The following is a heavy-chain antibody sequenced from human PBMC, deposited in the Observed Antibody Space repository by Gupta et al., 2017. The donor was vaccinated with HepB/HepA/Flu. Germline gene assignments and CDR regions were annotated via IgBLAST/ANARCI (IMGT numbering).Heavy chain of an antibody. V-gene: IGHV3-23*01. Sequence: EVHLLESGGGLVQPGGSLRLSCAASGFTFSNYAMSWVRQAPGKGLEWVSASTSSGGSTYYADSVKGRFTTSRDNSKNTLYLQMNSLRAEDTAVYYCAKSGDYYGSGSYSDSWGQGTLVTVSA. CDR3: AKSGDYYGSGSYSDS. CDR1: GFTFSNYA. CDR2: STSSGGST. J-gene: IGHJ5*01. D-gene: IGHD3-10*01.